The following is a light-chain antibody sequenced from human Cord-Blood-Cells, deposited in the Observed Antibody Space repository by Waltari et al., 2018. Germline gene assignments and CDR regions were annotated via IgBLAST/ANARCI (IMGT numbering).Light chain of an antibody. V-gene: IGKV4-1*01. CDR2: WAS. J-gene: IGKJ2*01. CDR1: QSVLYSSNNKND. CDR3: QQYYSTPYT. Sequence: DIVMTQSPDSLAVSLGEGATINCKSSQSVLYSSNNKNDLAWYQQKPGQPPKLLIYWASTRESGVPDRFSGSGSGTDFTLTISSLQAEDVAVYYCQQYYSTPYTFGQGTKLEIK.